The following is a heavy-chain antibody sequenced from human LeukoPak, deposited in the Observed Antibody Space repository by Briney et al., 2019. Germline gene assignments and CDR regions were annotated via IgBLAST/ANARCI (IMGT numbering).Heavy chain of an antibody. CDR1: GYTFTGYY. J-gene: IGHJ5*02. CDR2: INPNSGGT. Sequence: GASVKVSCKASGYTFTGYYMHWVRQAPGQGLEWMGWINPNSGGTNYAQKFQGRVTMTRDMSTSTVYMELSSLRSEDTAVYYCARVRNSQPSRTNWFDPWGQGTLVTVSS. V-gene: IGHV1-2*02. D-gene: IGHD5-18*01. CDR3: ARVRNSQPSRTNWFDP.